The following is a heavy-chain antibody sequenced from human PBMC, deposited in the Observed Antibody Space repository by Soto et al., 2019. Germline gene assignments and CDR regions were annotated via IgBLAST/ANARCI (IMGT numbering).Heavy chain of an antibody. J-gene: IGHJ4*02. CDR1: GFTCSSYG. V-gene: IGHV3-33*01. Sequence: PGGSLRLSCAASGFTCSSYGMHWVRQDPGKGLEWVAVIWYDGSTKYYADSVKGRFTISRDNSKNTLYLQMNSLRAEDTAVYYCARSGSSGWPQSLLYWGQGTLFTVSS. CDR2: IWYDGSTK. CDR3: ARSGSSGWPQSLLY. D-gene: IGHD6-19*01.